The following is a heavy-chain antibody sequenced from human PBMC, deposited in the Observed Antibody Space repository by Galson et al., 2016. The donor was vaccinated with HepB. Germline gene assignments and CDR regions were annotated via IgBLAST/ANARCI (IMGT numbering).Heavy chain of an antibody. V-gene: IGHV3-74*01. CDR3: TKDFDNNGGY. J-gene: IGHJ4*02. Sequence: SLRLSCAASGFTFSGHWMHWVRQAPGKGLVWVSRISPEGRITDYADSVRGRLAISRDNAENTLYLQMNGLRDDDTALYYCTKDFDNNGGYWGQGTLVTVSS. CDR1: GFTFSGHW. D-gene: IGHD1/OR15-1a*01. CDR2: ISPEGRIT.